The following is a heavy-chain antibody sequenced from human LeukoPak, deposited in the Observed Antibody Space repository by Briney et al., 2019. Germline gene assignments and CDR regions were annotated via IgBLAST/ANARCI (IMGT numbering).Heavy chain of an antibody. V-gene: IGHV3-72*01. CDR2: PINKANRYTT. J-gene: IGHJ6*04. CDR1: GFTFSDLY. CDR3: ASSGSKSYYYYGTDV. D-gene: IGHD3-10*01. Sequence: GGSLRRSCAGSGFTFSDLYMEWVGQAPGKGLGWVGRPINKANRYTTEYAPSVTGSFTISRDDSKSSLYLQMNSLKTEDTAVYYCASSGSKSYYYYGTDVWGKGITVTVSS.